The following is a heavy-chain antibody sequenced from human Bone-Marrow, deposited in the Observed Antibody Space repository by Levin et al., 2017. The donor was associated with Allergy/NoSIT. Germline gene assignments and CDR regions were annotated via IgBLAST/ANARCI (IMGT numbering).Heavy chain of an antibody. CDR3: ARRRGSSGRGGAGWFDP. V-gene: IGHV5-51*01. Sequence: GESLKISCKASGYSFTTHWIGWVRQMPGKGLEWMGLIYPGDSDTRYSPSFQGQVTISADKSISTTYLQWSGLKASDTAMYSCARRRGSSGRGGAGWFDPWGQGTLVTVSS. J-gene: IGHJ5*02. D-gene: IGHD6-19*01. CDR1: GYSFTTHW. CDR2: IYPGDSDT.